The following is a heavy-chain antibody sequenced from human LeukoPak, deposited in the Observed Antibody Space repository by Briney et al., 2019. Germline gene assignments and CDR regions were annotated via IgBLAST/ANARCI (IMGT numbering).Heavy chain of an antibody. CDR1: GDSISSYY. CDR3: ASSFYYYDSSGSLDY. D-gene: IGHD3-22*01. V-gene: IGHV4-4*07. Sequence: SETLSLTCTVSGDSISSYYWSWIRQPAGKGLEWIGRIYTSGSTNYNPSLKSRVTISVDTSKNQFSLKLSSVTAADTAVYYCASSFYYYDSSGSLDYWGQGTLVTVSS. J-gene: IGHJ4*02. CDR2: IYTSGST.